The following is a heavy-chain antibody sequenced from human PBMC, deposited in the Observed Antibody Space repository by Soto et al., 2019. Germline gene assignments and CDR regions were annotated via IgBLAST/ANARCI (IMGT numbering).Heavy chain of an antibody. V-gene: IGHV4-39*01. Sequence: SETLSLTCSVSGGSITSSSYYWGWIRQPPGKGLEWIAAIYYSGSIYHNPSLKSRVTMSIDTSKNQFSLKMSSVTAADTAVYYCARLLHDNRGYYYFDDWGRGTRVTVAS. CDR2: IYYSGSI. J-gene: IGHJ4*02. CDR3: ARLLHDNRGYYYFDD. CDR1: GGSITSSSYY. D-gene: IGHD3-9*01.